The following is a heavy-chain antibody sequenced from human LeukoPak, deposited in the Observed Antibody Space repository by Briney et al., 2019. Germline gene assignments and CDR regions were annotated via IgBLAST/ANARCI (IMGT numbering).Heavy chain of an antibody. CDR1: GFTFSSYE. Sequence: PGGSLRLSCAASGFTFSSYEMNWVRQAPGKGLEWVSKISSSGSAIYYADSVKGRFTTSRDNAKSSLYLQMNSLRVEDTAVYYCATREHHVLRTPGDYWGQGTLVTVSS. D-gene: IGHD6-6*01. CDR3: ATREHHVLRTPGDY. V-gene: IGHV3-48*03. J-gene: IGHJ4*02. CDR2: ISSSGSAI.